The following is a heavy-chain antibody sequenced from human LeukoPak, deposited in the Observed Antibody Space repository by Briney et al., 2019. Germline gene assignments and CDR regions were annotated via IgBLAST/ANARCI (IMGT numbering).Heavy chain of an antibody. V-gene: IGHV1-2*02. CDR1: GYTFAGYY. CDR2: INPNSGGT. CDR3: AVTGDHGGLSDY. Sequence: ASVKVPCKASGYTFAGYYMHWVLQAPGQGLEWMGWINPNSGGTNYAQKFQGRVTMTRDTSISTAYMELSRLRSDDTAVYYCAVTGDHGGLSDYWGQGTLVTVSS. J-gene: IGHJ4*02. D-gene: IGHD7-27*01.